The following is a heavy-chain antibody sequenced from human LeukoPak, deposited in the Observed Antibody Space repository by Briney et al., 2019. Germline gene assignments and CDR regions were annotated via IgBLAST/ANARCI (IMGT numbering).Heavy chain of an antibody. CDR1: GFAFSDYT. CDR3: TRTKYSSGCLDY. V-gene: IGHV3-48*02. Sequence: GGSLRLSCAASGFAFSDYTINWVRQAPGKGLEWVSCINSDSDTIYYADSVKGRFTISSDKAKNSLYLQMNSLRDEDTAVYYCTRTKYSSGCLDYWGQGTLVTVSS. D-gene: IGHD6-19*01. J-gene: IGHJ4*02. CDR2: INSDSDTI.